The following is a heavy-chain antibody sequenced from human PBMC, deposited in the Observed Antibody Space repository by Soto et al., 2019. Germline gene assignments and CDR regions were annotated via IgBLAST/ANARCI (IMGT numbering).Heavy chain of an antibody. CDR2: IYHSGST. CDR3: ARAHYGDYGYGMDG. D-gene: IGHD4-17*01. V-gene: IGHV4-30-2*01. J-gene: IGHJ6*02. CDR1: GGSISSGGYS. Sequence: QLQLQESGSGLVKPSQTLSLTCAVSGGSISSGGYSWSWIRQPPGKGLEWIGYIYHSGSTYYNPSLKRRVTISVERSKNQFSLKLSSVTAADTAVYYCARAHYGDYGYGMDGWGQVTTGNVSS.